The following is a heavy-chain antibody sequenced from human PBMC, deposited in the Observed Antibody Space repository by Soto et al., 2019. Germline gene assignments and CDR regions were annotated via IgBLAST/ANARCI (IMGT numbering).Heavy chain of an antibody. Sequence: EVQLVESGGGLVQPGGSLRLSCAASGFTFDDYAIHWVRQAPGKGLEWVSGISWNGAATGYMNSVKGRFSISRDNTKNPLYLQMNSLRFEDTAVYYCANLPLYGSGFDCWGQGTLVTVSS. D-gene: IGHD3-10*01. V-gene: IGHV3-9*01. CDR2: ISWNGAAT. CDR3: ANLPLYGSGFDC. CDR1: GFTFDDYA. J-gene: IGHJ4*02.